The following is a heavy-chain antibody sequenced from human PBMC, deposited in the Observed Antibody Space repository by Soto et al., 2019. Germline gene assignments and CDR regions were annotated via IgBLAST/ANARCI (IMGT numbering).Heavy chain of an antibody. CDR2: ISSSSSTI. V-gene: IGHV3-48*01. CDR3: VRDYCTNGVCSNDAFDI. CDR1: GFTFSSYS. D-gene: IGHD2-8*01. Sequence: GGSLRLSCAASGFTFSSYSMNWVRQAPGKGLEWVSYISSSSSTIYYADSVKGRFTISRDNAKNSLYLQMNSLRAEDTAVYYCVRDYCTNGVCSNDAFDIWGQGTMVTVSS. J-gene: IGHJ3*02.